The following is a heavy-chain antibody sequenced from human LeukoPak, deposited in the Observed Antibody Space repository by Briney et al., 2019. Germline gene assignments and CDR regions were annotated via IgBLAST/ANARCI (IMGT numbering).Heavy chain of an antibody. CDR1: GYTFTGYY. CDR2: INPNSGGT. V-gene: IGHV1-2*02. Sequence: ASVKVSCKASGYTFTGYYMHWVRQAPGQGLEWMGWINPNSGGTNYAQKFQGRVTMARDTSISTAYMELSRLRSEDTAVYYCARRGLVAGIYDLVYGFDLWGQGTMVTVSS. D-gene: IGHD3/OR15-3a*01. J-gene: IGHJ3*01. CDR3: ARRGLVAGIYDLVYGFDL.